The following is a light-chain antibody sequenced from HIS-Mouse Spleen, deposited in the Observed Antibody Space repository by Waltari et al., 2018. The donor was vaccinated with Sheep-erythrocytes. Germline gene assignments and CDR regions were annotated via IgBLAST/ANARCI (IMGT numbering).Light chain of an antibody. CDR2: DVS. CDR1: SSDVGGYQY. V-gene: IGLV2-11*01. CDR3: CSYAGSYNHV. J-gene: IGLJ1*01. Sequence: QSALTQPRSVSGSPGQSVTISCTGTSSDVGGYQYVSWYQQHPGKAPKLMIYDVSERPSGVPDRFSGSKAGNTASLTISGLQAEDEADYYCCSYAGSYNHVFATGTKVTV.